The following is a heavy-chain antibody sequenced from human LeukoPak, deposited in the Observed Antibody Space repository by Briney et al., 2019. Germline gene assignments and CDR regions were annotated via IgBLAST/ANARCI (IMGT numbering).Heavy chain of an antibody. CDR2: MNPNSGNT. CDR1: GYTFTGYD. V-gene: IGHV1-8*01. D-gene: IGHD1-7*01. CDR3: ARGPNWNYVLPLDY. Sequence: ASVKVSCKASGYTFTGYDINWVRQTTGQGLEWMGWMNPNSGNTGYAQKFQGRVTMTRNTSISTAYMELSSLRSEDTAVYYCARGPNWNYVLPLDYWGQGTLVNVSS. J-gene: IGHJ4*02.